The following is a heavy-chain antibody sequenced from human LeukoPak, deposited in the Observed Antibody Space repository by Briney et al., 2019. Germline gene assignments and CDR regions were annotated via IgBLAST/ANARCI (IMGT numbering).Heavy chain of an antibody. V-gene: IGHV1-69*13. CDR3: ARVPLDEYYYYYYMDV. CDR1: GGTFSSYA. CDR2: IIPIFGTA. J-gene: IGHJ6*03. D-gene: IGHD1-1*01. Sequence: SVKVSCKASGGTFSSYAISWVRQAPGQGLEWMGGIIPIFGTANYAQKFQGRVTITADESTSTAYMELSSLRSEDTAVYYCARVPLDEYYYYYYMDVWGKGTTVTISS.